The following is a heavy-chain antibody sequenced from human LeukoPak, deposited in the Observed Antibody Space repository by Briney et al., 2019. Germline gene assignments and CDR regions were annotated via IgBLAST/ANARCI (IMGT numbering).Heavy chain of an antibody. D-gene: IGHD4-23*01. CDR2: GSGSGSSK. Sequence: PRRSLRLSCAASGFTFSRVEMNWVRQGPGKGLEWVTYGSGSGSSKHYAETVKGPFTISRENGKNSLYLQMNSLRAGETAVYYCARDYGGVMFDSWGQGTLVTVSS. CDR1: GFTFSRVE. J-gene: IGHJ4*02. CDR3: ARDYGGVMFDS. V-gene: IGHV3-48*03.